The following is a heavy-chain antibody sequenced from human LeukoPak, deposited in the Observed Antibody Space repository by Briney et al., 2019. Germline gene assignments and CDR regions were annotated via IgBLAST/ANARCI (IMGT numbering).Heavy chain of an antibody. D-gene: IGHD2-21*01. CDR1: GDSVSSNSAA. Sequence: SQTLSLTCAISGDSVSSNSAAWNWLRQSPSRGLGWLGRTYYRSKWYNDYAVSVKSRITINPDTSKNQFSLQLNSVNPEYTAGYYCSRVGWVIRDAFEIWGERTMVTVSS. CDR2: TYYRSKWYN. V-gene: IGHV6-1*01. CDR3: SRVGWVIRDAFEI. J-gene: IGHJ3*02.